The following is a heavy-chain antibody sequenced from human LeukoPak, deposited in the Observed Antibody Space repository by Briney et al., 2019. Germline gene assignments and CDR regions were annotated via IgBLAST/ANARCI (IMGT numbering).Heavy chain of an antibody. CDR2: INPNNGDR. CDR3: ARGPRPRRSSGWYNY. J-gene: IGHJ4*02. Sequence: ASVKVSCKASGYSFTGYYMHWVRQAPGQGREWMGWINPNNGDRKYAQKFQGRVTMTRDTSINTAHMELSRLRSDDTAVYYCARGPRPRRSSGWYNYWGQGTLVTVSS. V-gene: IGHV1-2*02. D-gene: IGHD6-19*01. CDR1: GYSFTGYY.